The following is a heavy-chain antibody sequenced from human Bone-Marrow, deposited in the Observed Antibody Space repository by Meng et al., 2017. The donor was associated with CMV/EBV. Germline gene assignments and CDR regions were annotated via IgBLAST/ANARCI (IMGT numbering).Heavy chain of an antibody. Sequence: SETLSLTCTVSGGSVSSSTYYWGWLRQPPGKGLEWIGNFYYSGNTYYNMSPKKRVTISVDPSKNQCSLTPSFVTAADAAVYYCATSYGATYPFDYWGQGTLVTVSS. CDR3: ATSYGATYPFDY. CDR2: FYYSGNT. J-gene: IGHJ4*02. D-gene: IGHD4/OR15-4a*01. CDR1: GGSVSSSTYY. V-gene: IGHV4-39*01.